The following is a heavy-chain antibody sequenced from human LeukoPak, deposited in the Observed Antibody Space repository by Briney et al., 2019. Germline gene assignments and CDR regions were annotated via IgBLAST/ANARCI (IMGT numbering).Heavy chain of an antibody. CDR3: ASGGPGGSIYYYYYYMDV. Sequence: ASVKVSCKASGYTFTGYYIHWVRQAPGQGLEWMGRINPNSGGTDVAQKFQGRVTLTRDTSITTAYMDLSKLTSDDTAVYYCASGGPGGSIYYYYYYMDVWGKGTTVTVSS. D-gene: IGHD3-10*01. CDR2: INPNSGGT. J-gene: IGHJ6*03. V-gene: IGHV1-2*06. CDR1: GYTFTGYY.